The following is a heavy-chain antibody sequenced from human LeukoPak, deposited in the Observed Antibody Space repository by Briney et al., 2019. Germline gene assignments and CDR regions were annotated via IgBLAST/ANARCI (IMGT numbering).Heavy chain of an antibody. CDR2: IRYDGSNK. D-gene: IGHD1-26*01. CDR3: AKEYSGSFEY. Sequence: GGSLRLSXAVSGFTFSAYGMHWVRQAPGKGLEWVAFIRYDGSNKYYADSVKGRFTISRDNSKNTVYLQTNSLRPEDTAMYHCAKEYSGSFEYWGQGTLVIVSS. J-gene: IGHJ4*02. CDR1: GFTFSAYG. V-gene: IGHV3-30*02.